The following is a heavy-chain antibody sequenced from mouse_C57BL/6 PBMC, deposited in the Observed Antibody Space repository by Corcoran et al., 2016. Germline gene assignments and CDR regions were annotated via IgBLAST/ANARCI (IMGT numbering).Heavy chain of an antibody. J-gene: IGHJ1*03. Sequence: EVQLQQSGPELVKPGASVKISCKASGYTFTDYYMNWVKQSHGKSLEWIGDINPNNGGTSYNQKFKGKATLTVDKSSSTAYMELRSLTSEDSAVYYCARFTTVVATEGYWYFDVWGTGTTVTVSS. CDR2: INPNNGGT. V-gene: IGHV1-26*01. CDR1: GYTFTDYY. CDR3: ARFTTVVATEGYWYFDV. D-gene: IGHD1-1*01.